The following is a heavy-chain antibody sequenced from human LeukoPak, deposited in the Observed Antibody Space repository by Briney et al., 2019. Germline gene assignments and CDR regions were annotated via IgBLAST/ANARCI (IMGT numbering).Heavy chain of an antibody. CDR1: GFTFSSYS. CDR3: ERDLSNCGSYIYYFDY. CDR2: ISSSSTYI. J-gene: IGHJ4*02. V-gene: IGHV3-21*01. D-gene: IGHD1-26*01. Sequence: GGSLRLSCAASGFTFSSYSMNWVRQAPGKGLEWVSSISSSSTYIYYADSVKGRFTISRDNAKNSLYLQMNSLRAEDTAVYYCERDLSNCGSYIYYFDYWGQGTLVTVSS.